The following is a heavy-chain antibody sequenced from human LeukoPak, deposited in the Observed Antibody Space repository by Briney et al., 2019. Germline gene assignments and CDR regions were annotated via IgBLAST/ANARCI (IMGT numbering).Heavy chain of an antibody. CDR2: IKQDGSEK. CDR1: GFTLSSYW. D-gene: IGHD3-3*01. J-gene: IGHJ4*02. V-gene: IGHV3-7*01. Sequence: GGSLRLSCAASGFTLSSYWMSWVRQAPGKGLEWVANIKQDGSEKYYVDSVKGRFTISRDNAKNSLYLQMNSLRAEDTAVYYCARDGGFGVGRYFDYWGQGTLVTVSS. CDR3: ARDGGFGVGRYFDY.